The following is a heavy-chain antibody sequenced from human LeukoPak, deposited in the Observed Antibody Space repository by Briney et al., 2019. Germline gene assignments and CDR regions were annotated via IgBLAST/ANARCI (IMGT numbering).Heavy chain of an antibody. V-gene: IGHV1-69*13. CDR3: AETGYSSGWYYFDY. D-gene: IGHD6-19*01. Sequence: GASVKVSCKASGGTFSSYAISWVRQAPGQGLEWMGGIIPILGTANYAQKFQGRVTITADESTSTAYMELSSLRSEDTAVYYCAETGYSSGWYYFDYWGQGTLVTVSS. J-gene: IGHJ4*02. CDR1: GGTFSSYA. CDR2: IIPILGTA.